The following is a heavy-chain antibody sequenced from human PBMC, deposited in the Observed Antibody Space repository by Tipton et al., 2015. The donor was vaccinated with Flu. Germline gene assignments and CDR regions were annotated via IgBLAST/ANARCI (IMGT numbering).Heavy chain of an antibody. CDR3: ARRSYDFWSGYYRNYYYYGMDV. V-gene: IGHV5-51*01. CDR1: GYSFTSYW. Sequence: QLVQSGAEVKKPGESLKISCKGSGYSFTSYWIGWVRQMPGKGLEWMGIIYPGDSDTRYSPSFQAQVTISADKSISTAYLQWSSLKASDTAMYYCARRSYDFWSGYYRNYYYYGMDVWGQGTPVTVSS. CDR2: IYPGDSDT. J-gene: IGHJ6*02. D-gene: IGHD3-3*01.